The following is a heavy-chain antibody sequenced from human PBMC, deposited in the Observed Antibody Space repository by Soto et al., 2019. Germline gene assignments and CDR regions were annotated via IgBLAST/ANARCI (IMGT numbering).Heavy chain of an antibody. D-gene: IGHD4-17*01. Sequence: QVQLVQSGAEVKKPGASVKVSCKASGYTFTSYAMHWVRQAPGQRLEWMGWINAGNGNTKYSQKFQGRVTITRDTPASTASMELSSLRSEDTAVSYCARSDGPLGDYWGQGTLVTVSS. CDR2: INAGNGNT. CDR3: ARSDGPLGDY. CDR1: GYTFTSYA. V-gene: IGHV1-3*01. J-gene: IGHJ4*02.